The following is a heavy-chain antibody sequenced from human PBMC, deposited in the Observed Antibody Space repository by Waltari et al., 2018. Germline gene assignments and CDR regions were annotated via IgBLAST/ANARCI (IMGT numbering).Heavy chain of an antibody. V-gene: IGHV4-34*01. CDR3: AIGKGPDIVVVPAAYIPYYFDY. D-gene: IGHD2-2*01. CDR2: IIHSGIT. CDR1: GGSFSGYY. Sequence: QVQLQQWGAGLLKPSETLSLTCAVYGGSFSGYYWSWIRQPPGKGLEWIGEIIHSGITNSNPSRKSRVTISVDTSKNQFSLKLGSVTAADTAVYYCAIGKGPDIVVVPAAYIPYYFDYWGQGTLVTVSS. J-gene: IGHJ4*02.